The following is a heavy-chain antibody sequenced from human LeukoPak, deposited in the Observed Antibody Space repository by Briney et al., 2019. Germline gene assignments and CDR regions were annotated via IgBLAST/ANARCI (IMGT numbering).Heavy chain of an antibody. D-gene: IGHD5-24*01. CDR1: GGTFSTNA. Sequence: SVKVSCKASGGTFSTNAISWVRQAPGQGLEWMGRIIPILDVANYAQKFQGRVTIAADESTSTAYLELSTLRSEDTAVYYCARVDRDAEEDFDYWGRGTLVTVSS. V-gene: IGHV1-69*04. J-gene: IGHJ4*02. CDR2: IIPILDVA. CDR3: ARVDRDAEEDFDY.